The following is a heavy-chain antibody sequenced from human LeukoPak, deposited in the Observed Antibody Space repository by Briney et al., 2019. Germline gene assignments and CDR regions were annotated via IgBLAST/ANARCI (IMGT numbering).Heavy chain of an antibody. CDR1: GFTFSSYA. D-gene: IGHD2-21*02. J-gene: IGHJ3*02. Sequence: PGGSLRLSCAASGFTFSSYAMHWVRQAPGKGLEWVAVISYDGSNKYYADSVKGRFTISRDNSKNTLYLQMNSLRAEDTAGYYCARDPKHIVVVTAIDAFDIWGQGTMVTVSS. CDR2: ISYDGSNK. CDR3: ARDPKHIVVVTAIDAFDI. V-gene: IGHV3-30-3*01.